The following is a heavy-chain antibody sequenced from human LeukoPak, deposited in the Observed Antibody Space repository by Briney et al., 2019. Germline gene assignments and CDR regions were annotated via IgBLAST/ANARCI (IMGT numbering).Heavy chain of an antibody. CDR2: INYSGST. D-gene: IGHD6-19*01. CDR3: GKSVGAVAAAPFDY. Sequence: SETLSLTCAVYGGSLSGYYWSWIRHPPGKGLEWIGEINYSGSTNYNPSLKSRVTISVDTSKNQFSLKLSSVTAADTALYYCGKSVGAVAAAPFDYWGQGTLVTVSS. J-gene: IGHJ4*02. V-gene: IGHV4-34*01. CDR1: GGSLSGYY.